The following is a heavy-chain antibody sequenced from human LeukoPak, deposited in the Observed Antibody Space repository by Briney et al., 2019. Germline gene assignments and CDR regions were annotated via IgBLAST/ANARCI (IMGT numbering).Heavy chain of an antibody. Sequence: PQTLSLTCTVSGGSISSGGYYWSWIRQHPGKGLEWIGYIYYSGSTYYNPSLKSRVTISVDTSKNQFSLKLSSVTAADTAVYYCARARVWGEDLTNWFDPWGQGTLVTVSS. CDR3: ARARVWGEDLTNWFDP. V-gene: IGHV4-31*03. CDR1: GGSISSGGYY. CDR2: IYYSGST. D-gene: IGHD3-10*01. J-gene: IGHJ5*02.